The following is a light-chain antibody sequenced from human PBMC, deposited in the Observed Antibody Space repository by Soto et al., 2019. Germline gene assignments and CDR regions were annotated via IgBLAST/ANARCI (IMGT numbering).Light chain of an antibody. CDR2: RAS. Sequence: QAVVTQPPSASGTPWQRVTISCSGSSSNIGSNYVYWYQQVPGTAPRLLMYRASQRPSGVPDRFSGSKSGTSASLAISGLRSEDEADYYCAAWDDTLKGLVFGGGTKLTVL. J-gene: IGLJ2*01. V-gene: IGLV1-47*01. CDR3: AAWDDTLKGLV. CDR1: SSNIGSNY.